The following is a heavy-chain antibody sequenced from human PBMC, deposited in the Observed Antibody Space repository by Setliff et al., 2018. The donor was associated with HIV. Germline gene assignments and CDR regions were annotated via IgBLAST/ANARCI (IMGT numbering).Heavy chain of an antibody. D-gene: IGHD3-22*01. CDR1: GGSISSYY. CDR2: INTSGST. Sequence: SETLSLTCTVSGGSISSYYWSWIRQPAGKGLEWIGRINTSGSTNYNPSLKSRVTMSVDTSENQFSLRLNSVTAADTAVYYCARYRYYYDSSGYGRWFDPWGQGTLVTVSS. J-gene: IGHJ5*02. CDR3: ARYRYYYDSSGYGRWFDP. V-gene: IGHV4-4*07.